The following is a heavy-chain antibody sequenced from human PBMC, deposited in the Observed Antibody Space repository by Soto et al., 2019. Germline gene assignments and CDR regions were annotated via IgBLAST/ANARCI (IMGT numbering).Heavy chain of an antibody. CDR3: ARGSWWELMYYFDY. CDR1: GGSISSYY. V-gene: IGHV4-59*01. Sequence: SETLSLTCTVSGGSISSYYWSWIRQPPGKGLEWIGYIYYSGSTNYNPSLKSRVTISVDTSKNQFSLKLSSVTAADTAVYYCARGSWWELMYYFDYWGQGTLVTVSS. D-gene: IGHD1-26*01. CDR2: IYYSGST. J-gene: IGHJ4*02.